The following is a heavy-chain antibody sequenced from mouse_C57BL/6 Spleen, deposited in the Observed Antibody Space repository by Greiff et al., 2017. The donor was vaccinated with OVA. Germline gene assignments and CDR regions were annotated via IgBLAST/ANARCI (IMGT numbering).Heavy chain of an antibody. Sequence: VQLKESGAELVRPGASVKLSCTASGFNIKDYYMHWVKQRPEQGLEWIGRIDPEDGDTEYAPKFQGKATITADTSSNTAYLQLSSLTSEDTAVYYCARSDGNYFDYWGQGTTLTVSS. D-gene: IGHD2-1*01. J-gene: IGHJ2*01. CDR2: IDPEDGDT. CDR3: ARSDGNYFDY. V-gene: IGHV14-2*01. CDR1: GFNIKDYY.